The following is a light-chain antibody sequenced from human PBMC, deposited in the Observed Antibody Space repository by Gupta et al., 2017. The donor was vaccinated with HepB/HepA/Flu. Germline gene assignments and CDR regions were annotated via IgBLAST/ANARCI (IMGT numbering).Light chain of an antibody. CDR3: QQYNNWPRT. V-gene: IGKV3-15*01. Sequence: EIVMTQSPATLSVSPGESATLSCRASQSISSNLAWYQQQPGQAPRLVIYGASTRATRVPARFSGSGSGTEFTLTISSLQSEDFAVYYCQQYNNWPRTFGQGTKVEIK. CDR2: GAS. J-gene: IGKJ1*01. CDR1: QSISSN.